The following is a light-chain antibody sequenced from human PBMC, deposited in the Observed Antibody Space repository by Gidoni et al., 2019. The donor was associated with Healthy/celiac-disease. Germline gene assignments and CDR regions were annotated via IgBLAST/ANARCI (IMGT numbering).Light chain of an antibody. CDR2: AAS. Sequence: IQMTPSPSSLSASVGDRVTITCRASQSISSYLNWYQQKPGKAPKLLIYAASSLQSGVPSSFSGSGSGTDFTLTIISLQPEDFATYYCQQSYSTPLTFGGGTKVEIK. J-gene: IGKJ4*01. CDR3: QQSYSTPLT. V-gene: IGKV1-39*01. CDR1: QSISSY.